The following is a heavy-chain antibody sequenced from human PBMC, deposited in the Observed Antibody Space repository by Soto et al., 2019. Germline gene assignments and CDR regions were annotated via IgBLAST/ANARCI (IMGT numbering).Heavy chain of an antibody. J-gene: IGHJ4*02. CDR2: ITVGTGNT. CDR3: AAGDSSGYDGG. Sequence: GASVKVSCKASGFIFTSSSVQWVRQARGQRLEWIGWITVGTGNTNYAQKFQERVTITRDMSTSTAYMELSNLRSEDTAVYYCAAGDSSGYDGGWGQGTQVTV. V-gene: IGHV1-58*01. D-gene: IGHD3-22*01. CDR1: GFIFTSSS.